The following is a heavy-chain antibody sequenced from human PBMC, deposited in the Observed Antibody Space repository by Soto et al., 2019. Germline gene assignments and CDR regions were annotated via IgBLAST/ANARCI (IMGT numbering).Heavy chain of an antibody. CDR2: ISAYNGNT. CDR1: GYTFTSYG. Sequence: QVQLVQSGAEVKKPGASVKISCKASGYTFTSYGISWVRQAPGQGLEWMGWISAYNGNTNYAQKLQGRVTMTTDTSTSTAFMELRSLRSDDTAVYYSAACYGDYVSDWFDPWGQGTLVTVSS. CDR3: AACYGDYVSDWFDP. D-gene: IGHD4-17*01. J-gene: IGHJ5*02. V-gene: IGHV1-18*01.